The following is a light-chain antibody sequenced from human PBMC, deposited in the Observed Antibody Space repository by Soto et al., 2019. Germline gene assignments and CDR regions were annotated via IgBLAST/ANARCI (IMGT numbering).Light chain of an antibody. CDR1: SSNIGSSL. CDR3: AGCEDILSAVV. J-gene: IGLJ2*01. V-gene: IGLV1-44*01. Sequence: QSVLTQPPSASGTPGQRVTMSCSGTSSNIGSSLVTWYQQFPGTAPKLVIYNHSQRPSGVPDRFSGSKSGTSASLVISGLQSEDEADYFCAGCEDILSAVVLGGTTKLTVL. CDR2: NHS.